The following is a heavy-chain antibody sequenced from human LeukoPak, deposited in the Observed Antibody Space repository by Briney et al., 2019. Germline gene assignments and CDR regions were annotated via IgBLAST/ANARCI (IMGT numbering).Heavy chain of an antibody. V-gene: IGHV3-21*01. D-gene: IGHD4/OR15-4a*01. CDR3: VRDGATRLEFDY. CDR1: GFTFINYS. J-gene: IGHJ4*02. Sequence: GGSLRLSCAASGFTFINYSMDWVRQAPGKGLEWVSSISAGSTYIHYADSVKGRFTISRDNARNSLFMQMNSLRAEDTAVYYCVRDGATRLEFDYWGQGTLVTVSS. CDR2: ISAGSTYI.